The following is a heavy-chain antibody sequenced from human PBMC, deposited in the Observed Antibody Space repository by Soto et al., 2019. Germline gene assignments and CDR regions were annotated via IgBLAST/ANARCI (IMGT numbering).Heavy chain of an antibody. CDR3: AIDAGVGGYDLYFDY. Sequence: EVQLVESGGGLVQPGGSLRLSCAASGFTFSSYWMHWVRQAPGKGLVWVSRINSDGSSTSYADSVKGRFTISSDNAKNTLYLQMNSLRAEDTAVYYCAIDAGVGGYDLYFDYWGQGALGTVSS. D-gene: IGHD5-12*01. V-gene: IGHV3-74*01. CDR2: INSDGSST. J-gene: IGHJ4*02. CDR1: GFTFSSYW.